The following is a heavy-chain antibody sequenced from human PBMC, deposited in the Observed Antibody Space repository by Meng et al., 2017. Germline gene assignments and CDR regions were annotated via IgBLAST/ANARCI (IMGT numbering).Heavy chain of an antibody. V-gene: IGHV3-15*01. J-gene: IGHJ6*02. D-gene: IGHD3-10*01. CDR3: TTDRPLEGSGSYYTEWYYYGMDV. CDR1: AFTFSNAW. CDR2: IKSKTDGGTT. Sequence: GGFLRPSLQPSAFTFSNAWTSWARPAPENGLEWVGRIKSKTDGGTTDYAAPVKARFTISRDDSKNTLYLQMNSLKTEDTAVYYCTTDRPLEGSGSYYTEWYYYGMDVWGQGTTVTVSS.